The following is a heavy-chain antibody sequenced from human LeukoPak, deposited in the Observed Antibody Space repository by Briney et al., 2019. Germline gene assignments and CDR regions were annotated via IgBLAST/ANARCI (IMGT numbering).Heavy chain of an antibody. CDR3: ARGKQVPFYGGNQNVGGFDM. CDR1: GFSFDDYG. CDR2: INWNGDRT. V-gene: IGHV3-20*04. Sequence: GGSLRLSRAASGFSFDDYGMSWVRQAPGKGLEWVSGINWNGDRTGYADSVKGRFTISRDNAKNSLYLQMSSLRADDTALYYCARGKQVPFYGGNQNVGGFDMWGQGTMVTVST. J-gene: IGHJ3*02. D-gene: IGHD4-23*01.